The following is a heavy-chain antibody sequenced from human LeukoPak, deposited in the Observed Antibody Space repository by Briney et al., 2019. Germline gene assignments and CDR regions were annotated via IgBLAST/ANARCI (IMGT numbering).Heavy chain of an antibody. V-gene: IGHV3-30*02. J-gene: IGHJ4*02. CDR2: IQYDGSNK. D-gene: IGHD3-10*01. CDR3: AKVLRFGVDY. CDR1: GFTFSSYG. Sequence: PGGSLRLSCAASGFTFSSYGMQWVRQAPGKGLEWVAFIQYDGSNKYYADSVKGRFTISRDNSKNTLYLQMNSLRAEDTAVYYCAKVLRFGVDYWGQGTLVTVSS.